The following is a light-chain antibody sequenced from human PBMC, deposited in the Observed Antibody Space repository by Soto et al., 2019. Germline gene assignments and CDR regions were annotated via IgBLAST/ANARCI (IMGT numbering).Light chain of an antibody. Sequence: RLTQSPSSLGASVGDTATIPCRTCQNISSYINTYQQKPGNPTTLLIYAPSSLQSGVPSCLSASGSPPAFPLTLISLQPKDFATYYCQQSYSAPTCGGGTKVDIK. CDR1: QNISSY. CDR2: APS. V-gene: IGKV1-39*01. CDR3: QQSYSAPT. J-gene: IGKJ4*02.